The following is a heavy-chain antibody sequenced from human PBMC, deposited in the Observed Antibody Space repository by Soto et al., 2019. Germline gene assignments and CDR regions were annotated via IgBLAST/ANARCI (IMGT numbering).Heavy chain of an antibody. J-gene: IGHJ6*02. CDR2: INPNSGGT. V-gene: IGHV1-2*02. CDR3: ARGLYYNYYGLDV. D-gene: IGHD3-10*01. CDR1: GYTFTGYY. Sequence: AASVKVSFKASGYTFTGYYMHWVRQAPGQGLKWMGWINPNSGGTNYAQKFQGRVTMTRDTSISTAYMEMSRLRSDDTAVYYCARGLYYNYYGLDVWGQGTTVTVSS.